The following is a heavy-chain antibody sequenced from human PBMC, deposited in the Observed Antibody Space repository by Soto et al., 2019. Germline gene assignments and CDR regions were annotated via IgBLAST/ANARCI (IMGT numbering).Heavy chain of an antibody. CDR1: GFTFSSYG. J-gene: IGHJ6*02. V-gene: IGHV3-33*01. D-gene: IGHD2-15*01. Sequence: SLRLSCAASGFTFSSYGMHWVRQAPGKGLEWVAVIWYDGSNKYYADSVKGRFTISRGNSKNTLYLQMNSLRAEDTAVYYCAREAQDDIVVVVAATPYGMDVWGQGTTVTVSS. CDR2: IWYDGSNK. CDR3: AREAQDDIVVVVAATPYGMDV.